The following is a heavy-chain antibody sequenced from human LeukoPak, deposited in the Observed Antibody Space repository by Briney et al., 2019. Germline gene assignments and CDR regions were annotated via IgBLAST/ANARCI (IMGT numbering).Heavy chain of an antibody. CDR3: ARERPLPSGSSPSFDP. V-gene: IGHV4-34*01. CDR1: GGSFSGYY. D-gene: IGHD1-1*01. J-gene: IGHJ5*02. Sequence: SETLSLTCAVYGGSFSGYYWSWIRQPPGRGLEWIGEINHSGSTNYNPSLKSRVTISVGTSKNQFSLKLSSVTAADTAVYYCARERPLPSGSSPSFDPWGQGTLVTVSS. CDR2: INHSGST.